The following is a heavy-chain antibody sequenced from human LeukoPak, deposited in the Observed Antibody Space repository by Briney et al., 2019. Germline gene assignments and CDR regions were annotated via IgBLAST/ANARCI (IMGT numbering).Heavy chain of an antibody. Sequence: ASVTVSCKTSGYTFNNFGTTWVRQAPRQGPEWIGWISIGDGRTHYGRKFQDRVSMTREMSSNTAFLELNSLRSDDTAVYFCSRSYYSSSWYYFDHWGQGTLVIVSS. CDR1: GYTFNNFG. CDR3: SRSYYSSSWYYFDH. V-gene: IGHV1-18*01. CDR2: ISIGDGRT. D-gene: IGHD2-15*01. J-gene: IGHJ4*02.